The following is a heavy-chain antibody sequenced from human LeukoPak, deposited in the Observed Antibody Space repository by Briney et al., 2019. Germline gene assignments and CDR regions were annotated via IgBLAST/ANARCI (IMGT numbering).Heavy chain of an antibody. Sequence: ASVKVSCKASGYTFTGYYMHWVRQAPGQGLEWMGWINPNRGGTNYAQKFQGRVTMTRDTSISTAYMELSRLRSDDTAVYYCVRAPRGVYRGYDYDYWGQGTLVTVSS. CDR1: GYTFTGYY. CDR3: VRAPRGVYRGYDYDY. D-gene: IGHD5-12*01. V-gene: IGHV1-2*02. J-gene: IGHJ4*02. CDR2: INPNRGGT.